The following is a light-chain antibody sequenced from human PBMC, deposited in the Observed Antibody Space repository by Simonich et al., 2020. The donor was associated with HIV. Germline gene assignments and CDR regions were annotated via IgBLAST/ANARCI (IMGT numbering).Light chain of an antibody. Sequence: NFMLTQPHSVSESPGKTVTISCTRRSGSIATNSVQWYQQRPGSSPTTVIYEDNQRPSGVPDRFSGSIDSSSNSASLTISGLKTEDEADDYCQSYDSSNQVFGGGTKLTVL. J-gene: IGLJ3*02. V-gene: IGLV6-57*01. CDR1: SGSIATNS. CDR3: QSYDSSNQV. CDR2: EDN.